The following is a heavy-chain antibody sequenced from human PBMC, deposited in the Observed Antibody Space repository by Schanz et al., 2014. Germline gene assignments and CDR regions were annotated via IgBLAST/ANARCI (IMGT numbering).Heavy chain of an antibody. CDR2: ISGSGGNT. CDR1: GFTFSDYW. Sequence: VQLVESGGGLVQPGGSLRLSCTASGFTFSDYWMSWVRQAPGRGLEWVSIISGSGGNTYYADAVRGRFTISRDNSKTTVYLQMNSLRAEDTAVYYCANNWNLDYWGQGTLVTVSS. J-gene: IGHJ4*02. CDR3: ANNWNLDY. D-gene: IGHD1-20*01. V-gene: IGHV3-23*04.